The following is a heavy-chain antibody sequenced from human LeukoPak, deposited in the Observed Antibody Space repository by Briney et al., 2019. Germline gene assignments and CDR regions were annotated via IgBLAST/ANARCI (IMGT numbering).Heavy chain of an antibody. J-gene: IGHJ6*03. Sequence: SETLSLTCTVSGGSISSYYWSWIRQPPGKGLEWIGYIYYSGSTNYNPSLKSRVTISVDTSTNQFSLQLSSVTAGDTAVYYCATTTTVTTRGYYYMDVWGKGTTVTVSS. V-gene: IGHV4-59*01. CDR3: ATTTTVTTRGYYYMDV. CDR1: GGSISSYY. CDR2: IYYSGST. D-gene: IGHD4-11*01.